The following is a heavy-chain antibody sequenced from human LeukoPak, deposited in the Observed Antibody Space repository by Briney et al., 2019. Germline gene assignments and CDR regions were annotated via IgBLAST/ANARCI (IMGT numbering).Heavy chain of an antibody. CDR3: ARLIAAAEGGFDP. D-gene: IGHD6-13*01. Sequence: SETLSLTCAVSGGSISSGGYPWSWIRQPPGKGLEWIGYIYHSGTTYYNPSLKSRVTISIDRSKNQFSLKLSSVTAADTAVYYCARLIAAAEGGFDPWGQGTLVTVSS. J-gene: IGHJ5*02. V-gene: IGHV4-30-2*01. CDR2: IYHSGTT. CDR1: GGSISSGGYP.